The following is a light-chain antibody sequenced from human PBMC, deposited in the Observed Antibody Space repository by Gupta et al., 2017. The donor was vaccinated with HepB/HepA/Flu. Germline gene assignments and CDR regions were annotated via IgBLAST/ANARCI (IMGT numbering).Light chain of an antibody. CDR1: QSISRY. Sequence: DIQMTQSPSSLSASVGDRVTITCRASQSISRYLNWYQQKPGKAPKLLIYAASSLQSGVPSRFSGSGSETDFTLTISSLQPEDFATYYCQQSYSTLALTFGGGSKVEIK. J-gene: IGKJ4*01. CDR2: AAS. V-gene: IGKV1-39*01. CDR3: QQSYSTLALT.